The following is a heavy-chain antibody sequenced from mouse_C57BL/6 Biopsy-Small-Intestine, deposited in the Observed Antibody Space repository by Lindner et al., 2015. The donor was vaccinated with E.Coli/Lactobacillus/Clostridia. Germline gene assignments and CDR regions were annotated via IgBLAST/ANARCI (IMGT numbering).Heavy chain of an antibody. J-gene: IGHJ2*01. Sequence: VQLQESGPELAKPGASVKLSCKASGYTFTNYDVNWVIQRPGQGLEWIGWIYPGNDNTKYNEKFKDKATLTVDTFSSTAYMELHSLTSEDSAVYFCARWGLNWHFFDYWGQGTTLTVSA. D-gene: IGHD4-1*02. CDR2: IYPGNDNT. CDR3: ARWGLNWHFFDY. CDR1: GYTFTNYD. V-gene: IGHV1-85*01.